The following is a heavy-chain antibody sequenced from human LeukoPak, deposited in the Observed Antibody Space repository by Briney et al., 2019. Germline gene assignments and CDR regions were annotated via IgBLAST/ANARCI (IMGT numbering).Heavy chain of an antibody. V-gene: IGHV3-21*01. D-gene: IGHD3-3*01. Sequence: GGSLRLSCAAPGFTFSSYSMNWVRQAPGKGLEWVSSISSSSSYIYYADSVKGRFTISRDNAKNSLYLQMNSLRAEDTAVYYCARVYDFWSGYYRSNYYYYMDVWGKGTTVTVSS. J-gene: IGHJ6*03. CDR2: ISSSSSYI. CDR3: ARVYDFWSGYYRSNYYYYMDV. CDR1: GFTFSSYS.